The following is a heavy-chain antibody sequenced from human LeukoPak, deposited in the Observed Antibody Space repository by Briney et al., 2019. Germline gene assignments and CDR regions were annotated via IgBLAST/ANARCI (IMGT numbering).Heavy chain of an antibody. CDR2: IIPIFGTA. CDR3: AGDGSGGSYESGYFDY. Sequence: ASVKVSCKASGGTFSSYAISWVRQAPGQGLEWMGGIIPIFGTANYAQKFQGRVTITAGESTSTAYMELSSLRSEDTAVYYCAGDGSGGSYESGYFDYWGQGTLVTVSS. D-gene: IGHD2-15*01. V-gene: IGHV1-69*13. J-gene: IGHJ4*02. CDR1: GGTFSSYA.